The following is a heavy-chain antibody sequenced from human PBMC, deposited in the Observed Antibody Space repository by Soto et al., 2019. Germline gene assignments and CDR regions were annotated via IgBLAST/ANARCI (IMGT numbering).Heavy chain of an antibody. V-gene: IGHV1-3*01. CDR2: INPASGHT. Sequence: QVQLVQSGADVKKPGASVKVSCKASGYTFTTYALHWVRQAPGQRPEWMGWINPASGHTKYSKKFQDRVTITQDTSASNGYMELSSLRSKNTAEYYCGSSVVKTPGAIHYNAMDVRGQGTTVTVYS. CDR1: GYTFTTYA. D-gene: IGHD2-15*01. CDR3: GSSVVKTPGAIHYNAMDV. J-gene: IGHJ6*02.